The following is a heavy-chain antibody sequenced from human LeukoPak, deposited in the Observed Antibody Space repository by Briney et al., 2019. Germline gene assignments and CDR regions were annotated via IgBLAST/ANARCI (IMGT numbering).Heavy chain of an antibody. V-gene: IGHV4-39*01. CDR3: ARHPLDGYNYSWFDP. CDR1: GGSISSSSYY. Sequence: SETLSLTCTVSGGSISSSSYYWGWIRQPPGKGLEWIGSIYYSGSTYYNPSLKSRVTISVDTSKNQFSLKLSSVTAADTAIYYCARHPLDGYNYSWFDPWGQGTLVTVSS. J-gene: IGHJ5*02. D-gene: IGHD5-24*01. CDR2: IYYSGST.